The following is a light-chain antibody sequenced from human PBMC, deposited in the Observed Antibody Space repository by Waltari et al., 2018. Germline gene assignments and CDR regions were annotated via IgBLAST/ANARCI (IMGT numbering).Light chain of an antibody. J-gene: IGLJ2*01. V-gene: IGLV2-14*03. CDR2: DVS. Sequence: QSVVTQPASVSGSPGQSISISCTGTSNDIGANDYVSWYQQHPGRAPQLVIYDVSVRPSGVSIRFSGSKSGNTASLTISGLHAEDEALYYCSSYTLTNPVVFGGGTKLTVL. CDR1: SNDIGANDY. CDR3: SSYTLTNPVV.